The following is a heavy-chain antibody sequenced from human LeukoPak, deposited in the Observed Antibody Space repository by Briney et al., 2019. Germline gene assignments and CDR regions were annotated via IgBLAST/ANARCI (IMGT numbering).Heavy chain of an antibody. D-gene: IGHD3-22*01. Sequence: PSETLSRNCAVYGGSFSGFYWIWIRQPPGQGLEWSGEINYGGRNNYNPSLKSRVTISINTSKHQFSLELRSLTAADTAVYLGARGPSYESQRYDLGFFAPWGQGTLVTVSS. CDR1: GGSFSGFY. CDR2: INYGGRN. CDR3: ARGPSYESQRYDLGFFAP. J-gene: IGHJ5*02. V-gene: IGHV4-34*01.